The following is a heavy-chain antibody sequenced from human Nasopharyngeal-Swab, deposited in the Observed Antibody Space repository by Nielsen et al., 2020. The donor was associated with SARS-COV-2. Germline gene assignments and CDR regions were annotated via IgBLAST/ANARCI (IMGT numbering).Heavy chain of an antibody. V-gene: IGHV3-23*01. CDR1: GFSFRDHE. D-gene: IGHD3-22*01. J-gene: IGHJ3*02. CDR2: ISIRGVTT. CDR3: ARDSPGTDSGGYDDAFDI. Sequence: GGSLRLSCEVSGFSFRDHEMSWVGQAAGKGGEGVSGISIRGVTTYYADSVKGRFTISRDNSKNTLYLQMNSLRAEDTAVYYCARDSPGTDSGGYDDAFDIWGQGAMVTVSS.